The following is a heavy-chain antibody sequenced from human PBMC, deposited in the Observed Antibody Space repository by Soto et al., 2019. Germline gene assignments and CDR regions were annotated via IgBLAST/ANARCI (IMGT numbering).Heavy chain of an antibody. J-gene: IGHJ6*02. CDR1: GGSISSYY. CDR3: ARGILWFGDYGMDV. V-gene: IGHV4-59*01. D-gene: IGHD3-10*01. Sequence: SETLSLTCTVSGGSISSYYWSWIRQPPGKGLEWIGYIYYSGSTNYNPSLKSRVTISVDTSKNQFSLKLSSVTAADTAVYYCARGILWFGDYGMDVWGQGTTVTVSS. CDR2: IYYSGST.